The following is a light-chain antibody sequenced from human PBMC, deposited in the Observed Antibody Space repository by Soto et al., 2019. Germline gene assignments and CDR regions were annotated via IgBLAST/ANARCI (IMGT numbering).Light chain of an antibody. Sequence: SVLTQPPSASGTAGQVVTISCFGGDSNIGSNSVYWYQHLPRMAPKLLIYYNNQRPSGVPDRFSGSRSGTSASLAIVGLRSEDEAVYYCAAWDASLSACVFGNGTKSPS. V-gene: IGLV1-47*02. CDR3: AAWDASLSACV. CDR1: DSNIGSNS. CDR2: YNN. J-gene: IGLJ1*01.